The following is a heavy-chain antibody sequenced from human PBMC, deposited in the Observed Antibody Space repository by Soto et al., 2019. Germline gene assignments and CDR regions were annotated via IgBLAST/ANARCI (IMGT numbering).Heavy chain of an antibody. J-gene: IGHJ5*01. CDR3: ARHKRTGSYYPNWFDY. CDR1: GGSISSSSYY. D-gene: IGHD1-26*01. CDR2: IYYSGST. V-gene: IGHV4-39*01. Sequence: SETLSLTCTVSGGSISSSSYYWGWIRQPPGKGLEWIGSIYYSGSTYYNPSLKSRVTISVDTSKNQFSLKLSSVTAADTAVYYCARHKRTGSYYPNWFDYWGQGTLVTVSS.